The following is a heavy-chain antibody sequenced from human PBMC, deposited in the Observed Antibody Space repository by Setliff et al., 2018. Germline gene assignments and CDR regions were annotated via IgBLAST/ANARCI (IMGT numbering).Heavy chain of an antibody. CDR1: GGSINRDY. D-gene: IGHD3-3*01. CDR3: VRQIIIRSPMTSNAFDI. V-gene: IGHV4-59*08. CDR2: IFYSGST. Sequence: SETLSLTCRVSGGSINRDYWNWIRQPPGGGMEWIGYIFYSGSTSYIPSLKSRVSISIDTSKNPFSLKLSSVTAADTAVYYCVRQIIIRSPMTSNAFDIWGQGTMVTVSS. J-gene: IGHJ3*02.